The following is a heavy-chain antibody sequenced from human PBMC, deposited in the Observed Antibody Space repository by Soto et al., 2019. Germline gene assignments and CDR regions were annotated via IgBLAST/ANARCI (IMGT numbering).Heavy chain of an antibody. CDR3: ARDDSRFLEWLLSAWFDP. CDR1: GYTWSSYG. D-gene: IGHD3-3*01. CDR2: ISAYNGNT. V-gene: IGHV1-18*01. Sequence: XAVKVSCKAAGYTWSSYGISWGRQAPGQGLEWMGWISAYNGNTNYAQKLQGRVTMTTDTSTSTAYMELRSLRSDDTAVYYCARDDSRFLEWLLSAWFDPWGQGTLVTVSS. J-gene: IGHJ5*02.